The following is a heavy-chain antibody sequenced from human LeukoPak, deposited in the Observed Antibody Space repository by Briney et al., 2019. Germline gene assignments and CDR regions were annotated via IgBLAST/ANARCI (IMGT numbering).Heavy chain of an antibody. V-gene: IGHV4-39*07. J-gene: IGHJ6*03. CDR2: IYYSGTT. D-gene: IGHD3-22*01. Sequence: SETLSLTCTVSGGSISSSSYYWGWIRQPPGKGLEWIGSIYYSGTTNYNPSLKSRVTISVDTSKNHFSLKLSSVTAADTAVYYCARSSVPYYYNYSMDVWGNGTTVTVSS. CDR1: GGSISSSSYY. CDR3: ARSSVPYYYNYSMDV.